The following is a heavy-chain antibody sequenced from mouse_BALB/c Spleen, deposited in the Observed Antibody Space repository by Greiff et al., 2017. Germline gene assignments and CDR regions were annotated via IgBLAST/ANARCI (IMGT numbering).Heavy chain of an antibody. J-gene: IGHJ4*01. Sequence: QVQLQQSGAELVRPGSSVKISCKASGYAFTSYWMNWVKQRPGQGLEWIGQIYPGVGDTNYNGKFKGKATLTADKSSSTAYMQLSSLTSEDSAVYFCARYIYDGYYYAMDYWGQGTSVTVSS. V-gene: IGHV1-80*01. D-gene: IGHD2-3*01. CDR2: IYPGVGDT. CDR3: ARYIYDGYYYAMDY. CDR1: GYAFTSYW.